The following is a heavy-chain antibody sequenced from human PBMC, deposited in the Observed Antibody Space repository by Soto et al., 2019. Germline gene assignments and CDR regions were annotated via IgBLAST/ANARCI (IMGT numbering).Heavy chain of an antibody. CDR3: ARGRDGRPFDS. D-gene: IGHD1-26*01. J-gene: IGHJ4*02. CDR2: IYYSGST. V-gene: IGHV4-59*01. Sequence: SETLSLTCTVSGGSISSYYWSWIRQPPGKGLEWIGYIYYSGSTNYNPSLKSRVTISVDTSKNQFSLKLSSVTAADTAVYYCARGRDGRPFDSWGQGTLVTVSS. CDR1: GGSISSYY.